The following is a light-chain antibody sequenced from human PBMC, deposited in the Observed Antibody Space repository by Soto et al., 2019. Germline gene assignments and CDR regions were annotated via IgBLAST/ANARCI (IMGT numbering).Light chain of an antibody. J-gene: IGKJ1*01. V-gene: IGKV3-11*01. Sequence: EIVLTQSPATLSLSPGEKTTLSFRASRSVSSYLAWYQQKPGQAPRLLIYDVSSRATGIPARFSGSGSGTDFTLTISSLEPEDFAVYYCQQRSNWPTFGQGTKVDIK. CDR2: DVS. CDR3: QQRSNWPT. CDR1: RSVSSY.